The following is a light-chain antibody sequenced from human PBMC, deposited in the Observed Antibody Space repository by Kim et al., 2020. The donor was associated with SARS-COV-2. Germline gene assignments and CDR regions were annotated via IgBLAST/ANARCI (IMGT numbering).Light chain of an antibody. Sequence: DIVMTQSPDSLAVSLGERATIKCKSSQSVLSSSNNRNYLAWYHQKPGQPPRLLIYWASTRESGVPDRFSGSGSGTDFTLTISSLQAEDVAVYYCQQSYTTPLTFGGVTKLEI. CDR3: QQSYTTPLT. V-gene: IGKV4-1*01. CDR1: QSVLSSSNNRNY. J-gene: IGKJ4*01. CDR2: WAS.